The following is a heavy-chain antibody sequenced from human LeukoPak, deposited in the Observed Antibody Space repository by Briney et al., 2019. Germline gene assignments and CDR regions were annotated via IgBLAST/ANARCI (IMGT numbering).Heavy chain of an antibody. CDR2: ITNDGSST. CDR1: GLTFSSHW. J-gene: IGHJ4*02. V-gene: IGHV3-74*01. D-gene: IGHD5-18*01. Sequence: GGSLRLSCAASGLTFSSHWMHWVRQAPGKGLVWVSRITNDGSSTTYADSVKGRFTISRDNSKSTLYLQMNSLRAEDTAVYYCAKEFAHTAMVDYWGQGTLVTVSS. CDR3: AKEFAHTAMVDY.